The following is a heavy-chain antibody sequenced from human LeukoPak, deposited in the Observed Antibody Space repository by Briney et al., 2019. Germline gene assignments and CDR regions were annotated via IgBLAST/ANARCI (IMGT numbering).Heavy chain of an antibody. V-gene: IGHV3-48*04. CDR2: ISSSSSII. CDR1: RFTFTSYS. Sequence: GGSLRLSCAASRFTFTSYSMNWVRQAPGKGLEWVSYISSSSSIIYYADSVKGRFTISRDNAKNSLYLQMNSLRAEDTAIYYCARDTSHDIGGIRNAFDIWGQGTTVTVSS. CDR3: ARDTSHDIGGIRNAFDI. D-gene: IGHD3-16*01. J-gene: IGHJ3*02.